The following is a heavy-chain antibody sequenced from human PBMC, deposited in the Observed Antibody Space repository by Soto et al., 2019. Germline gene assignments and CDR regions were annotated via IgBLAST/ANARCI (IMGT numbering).Heavy chain of an antibody. CDR1: GFTFNNYW. V-gene: IGHV3-7*05. Sequence: GGSLRLSCTTPGFTFNNYWMSWHRQTPGKGLEWVANINEDGSQKYYVDSVEGRFTFSRDNARTSLYLQMNSLRVEDTAVYYCTRVSRSHDREYWGQGTLVTVS. CDR3: TRVSRSHDREY. J-gene: IGHJ4*01. CDR2: INEDGSQK. D-gene: IGHD3-22*01.